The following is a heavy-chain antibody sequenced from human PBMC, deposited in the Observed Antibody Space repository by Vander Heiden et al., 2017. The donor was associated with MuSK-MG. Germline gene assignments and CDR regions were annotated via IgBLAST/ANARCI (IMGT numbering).Heavy chain of an antibody. CDR1: GFTFDDSA. D-gene: IGHD3-10*01. CDR3: ARARIFRDDWRSGRGYYFDY. V-gene: IGHV3-9*01. CDR2: ISWNSNSI. Sequence: EVQLVESGGGVVQPGWSLRLSCATSGFTFDDSAIHWVRQAPGKGLEWVSSISWNSNSIGYAASVKGRFTISRDNARNSLFLQMNSLRAEDTAVYYCARARIFRDDWRSGRGYYFDYWGQGALVTVSS. J-gene: IGHJ4*02.